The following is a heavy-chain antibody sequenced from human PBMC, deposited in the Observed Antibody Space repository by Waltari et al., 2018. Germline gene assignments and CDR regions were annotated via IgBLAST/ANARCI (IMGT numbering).Heavy chain of an antibody. CDR2: ISYDGSNK. D-gene: IGHD5-12*01. Sequence: QVQLVESGGGVVQPGRSLRLSCAASGFTFRSYAMHWVRQAPGKGLEWVAVISYDGSNKYYADSVKGRFTISRDNSKNTLYLQMNSLRAEDTAVYYCAYQAVATMGNDAFDIWGQGTMVTVSS. CDR3: AYQAVATMGNDAFDI. V-gene: IGHV3-30-3*01. J-gene: IGHJ3*02. CDR1: GFTFRSYA.